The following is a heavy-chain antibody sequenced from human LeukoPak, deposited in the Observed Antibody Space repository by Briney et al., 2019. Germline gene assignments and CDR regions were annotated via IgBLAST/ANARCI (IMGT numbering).Heavy chain of an antibody. CDR2: ITSISNM. CDR3: ARDPTAGDY. D-gene: IGHD4-17*01. V-gene: IGHV3-21*01. J-gene: IGHJ4*02. Sequence: GGSLRLSCAASGFTFSSYSMNWVRQAPGKGLEWVSSITSISNMFYADSVKGRFTISRDNAKNSLYLQMNSLRAEDTAVCYCARDPTAGDYWGQGTLVTVSS. CDR1: GFTFSSYS.